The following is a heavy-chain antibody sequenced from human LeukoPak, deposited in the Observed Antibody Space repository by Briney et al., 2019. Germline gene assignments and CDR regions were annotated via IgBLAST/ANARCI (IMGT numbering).Heavy chain of an antibody. D-gene: IGHD3-10*01. CDR3: AKDRGGFGELFMAYYFDY. J-gene: IGHJ4*02. Sequence: WGSLRLSCAASGFTFSSYGLSWGRQGPGQGLDLVSAMSGCGGSTYYAESVKGRFTISRDNSKNTLYLQMNRLRADDTAVYYCAKDRGGFGELFMAYYFDYWGQGTLVTVSS. CDR2: MSGCGGST. CDR1: GFTFSSYG. V-gene: IGHV3-23*01.